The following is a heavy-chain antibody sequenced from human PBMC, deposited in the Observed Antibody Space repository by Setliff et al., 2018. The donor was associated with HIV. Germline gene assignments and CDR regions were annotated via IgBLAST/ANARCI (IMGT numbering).Heavy chain of an antibody. V-gene: IGHV4-38-2*01. D-gene: IGHD3-3*01. CDR1: DYSISSGYY. Sequence: SETLSLTCAVSDYSISSGYYWGWIRQPPGKGLEWIGGIYHSGSTYYNPSLKSRVTISVDTSKNQFSLKLSSVTAADTAVYYCARANFWSGYYGYWGQGTLVTVSS. CDR2: IYHSGST. CDR3: ARANFWSGYYGY. J-gene: IGHJ4*02.